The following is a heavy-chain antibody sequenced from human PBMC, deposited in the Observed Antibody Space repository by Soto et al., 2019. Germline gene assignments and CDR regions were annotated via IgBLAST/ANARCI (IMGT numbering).Heavy chain of an antibody. V-gene: IGHV1-69*13. CDR3: ARGWADYYYYYGMDV. Sequence: SVKVSCKASGGTFSSYSISWVRQAPGQGLEWMGGIIPIFGTANYAQKFQGRVTITADESTSTAYMELSSLRSEDTAVYYCARGWADYYYYYGMDVWGQGTTVTVSS. CDR1: GGTFSSYS. J-gene: IGHJ6*02. CDR2: IIPIFGTA.